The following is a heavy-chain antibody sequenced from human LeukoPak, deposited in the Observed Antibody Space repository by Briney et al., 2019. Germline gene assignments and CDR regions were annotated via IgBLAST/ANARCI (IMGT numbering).Heavy chain of an antibody. V-gene: IGHV3-48*03. Sequence: GGSLRLSCAASGFTFSSYEMNWVRQAPGKGLQWVSYISTGSSVYYAESVKGRFTTSRDSANNSLYLQMNSLRAEDTAVYYCARGTLSSWYAFDIWGQGTMVTVSS. D-gene: IGHD6-13*01. J-gene: IGHJ3*02. CDR3: ARGTLSSWYAFDI. CDR1: GFTFSSYE. CDR2: ISTGSSV.